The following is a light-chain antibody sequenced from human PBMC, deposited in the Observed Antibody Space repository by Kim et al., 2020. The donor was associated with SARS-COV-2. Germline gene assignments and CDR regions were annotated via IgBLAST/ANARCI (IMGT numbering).Light chain of an antibody. Sequence: VSPGERATLSCRASQSVSSNLAWDQQKPGQAPRLLIYGASTRATGIPARFSGSGSGTEFTLTISSLQSEDFAVYYCQQYNNWPYTFGQGTKLEI. CDR3: QQYNNWPYT. J-gene: IGKJ2*01. CDR1: QSVSSN. CDR2: GAS. V-gene: IGKV3-15*01.